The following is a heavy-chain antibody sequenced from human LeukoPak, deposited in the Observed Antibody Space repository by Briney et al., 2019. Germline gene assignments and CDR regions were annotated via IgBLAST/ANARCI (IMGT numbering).Heavy chain of an antibody. CDR3: ARVHPTQYDFWSGPHNWFDP. CDR2: IYYSGST. J-gene: IGHJ5*02. D-gene: IGHD3-3*01. V-gene: IGHV4-30-4*01. Sequence: SETLSLTCTVSGGSISSGDYYWSWIRQPPGKGLEWIGYIYYSGSTYYNPSLKSRVTISVDTSKNQFSLKLSSVAAADTAVYYCARVHPTQYDFWSGPHNWFDPWGQGTLVTVSS. CDR1: GGSISSGDYY.